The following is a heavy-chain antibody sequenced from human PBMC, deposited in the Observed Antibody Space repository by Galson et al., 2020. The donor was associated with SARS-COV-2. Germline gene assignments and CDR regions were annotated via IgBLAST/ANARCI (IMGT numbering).Heavy chain of an antibody. CDR2: IYYTGST. Sequence: ASETLSLTCTVSGGSVSSGSYYWNWVRQTPGKGLEWSGYIYYTGSTNYNPSLKSRVTISVDTSKNQFSLKLNSVTAADTAVYYCARGGSNSWNIYFQDWGQGTLVIVSS. CDR1: GGSVSSGSYY. CDR3: ARGGSNSWNIYFQD. V-gene: IGHV4-61*01. D-gene: IGHD6-13*01. J-gene: IGHJ1*01.